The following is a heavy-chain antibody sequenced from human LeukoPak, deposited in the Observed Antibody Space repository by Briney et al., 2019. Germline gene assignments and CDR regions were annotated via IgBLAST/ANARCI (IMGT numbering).Heavy chain of an antibody. V-gene: IGHV1-2*02. CDR1: GYTFTGYY. J-gene: IGHJ4*02. CDR2: INPNSGGT. CDR3: ARGSSSSWYKYYFDY. D-gene: IGHD6-13*01. Sequence: ASVKVSCKASGYTFTGYYMHWVRQAPGQGLEWMGWINPNSGGTNYAQKFQGRVTMTRDTSISTAYMELTSLTSDDTAVYYCARGSSSSWYKYYFDYWGQGTLVTVSS.